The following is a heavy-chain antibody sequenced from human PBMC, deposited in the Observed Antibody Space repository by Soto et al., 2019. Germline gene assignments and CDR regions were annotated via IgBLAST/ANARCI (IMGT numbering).Heavy chain of an antibody. CDR3: VKGPKWLRIAVAGLSSLED. D-gene: IGHD5-12*01. V-gene: IGHV3-30*18. CDR1: GFDFSVYG. J-gene: IGHJ4*01. CDR2: ISYDATNT. Sequence: QVQLVESGGGMVRPGGSLRLSCAASGFDFSVYGMHWVRQAPGKGLEWVALISYDATNTYYADSVKGRFTLSRDNSQKTLSLQMSSRRSEDTAVYYCVKGPKWLRIAVAGLSSLEDWGHGTRVTVSS.